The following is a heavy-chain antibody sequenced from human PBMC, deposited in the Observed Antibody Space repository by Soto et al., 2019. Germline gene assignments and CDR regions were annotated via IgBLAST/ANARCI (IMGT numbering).Heavy chain of an antibody. V-gene: IGHV3-9*01. CDR1: GFTFDEYA. CDR2: ISWNSGSI. D-gene: IGHD6-13*01. Sequence: EVQLVESGGGLVQPGRSLRLSCAASGFTFDEYAMHWVRRAPGKGLEWVSGISWNSGSIGYADSVKGRFTISRDNAKNSLYLQMNSLRAEDTALYYCAKGAGIAPAGTFPWFDPWGQGTLVTVSS. CDR3: AKGAGIAPAGTFPWFDP. J-gene: IGHJ5*02.